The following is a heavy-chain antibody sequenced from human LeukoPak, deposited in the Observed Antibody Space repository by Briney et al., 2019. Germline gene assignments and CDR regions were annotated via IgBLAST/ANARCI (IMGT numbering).Heavy chain of an antibody. CDR2: ISGSGGST. D-gene: IGHD3-22*01. V-gene: IGHV3-23*01. CDR3: AGSKNVVVTFY. Sequence: GGSLRLSCAASGFTFSSYAMSWVRQAPGKGLEWVSAISGSGGSTYYADSVKGRFTISRDNSKNTLYLQMNSLRAEDTAVYYCAGSKNVVVTFYWGQGTLVTVSS. CDR1: GFTFSSYA. J-gene: IGHJ4*02.